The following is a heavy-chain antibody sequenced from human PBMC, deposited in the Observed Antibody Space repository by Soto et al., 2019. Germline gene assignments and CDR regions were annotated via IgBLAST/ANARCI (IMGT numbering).Heavy chain of an antibody. Sequence: ASVKVSCKASGYSFKDHYMHWVRQAPGRGLEWVGIINPSGEHTNYAQQFRGRVAMTRDTSTSTAYMELRSLRSEDTAVYFCARISCKGGSCYFYFDHWGQGTLVTVSS. D-gene: IGHD2-15*01. V-gene: IGHV1-46*02. CDR1: GYSFKDHY. CDR2: INPSGEHT. CDR3: ARISCKGGSCYFYFDH. J-gene: IGHJ4*02.